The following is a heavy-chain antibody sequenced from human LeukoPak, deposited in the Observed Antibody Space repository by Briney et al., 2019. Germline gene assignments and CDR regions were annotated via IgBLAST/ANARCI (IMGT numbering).Heavy chain of an antibody. D-gene: IGHD2/OR15-2a*01. CDR2: IIPIFGTA. Sequence: ASVKVSCKAPGGTFSSYAISWVRQAPGQGLEWMGGIIPIFGTANYAQKFQGRVTITADESTSTAYMELSSLRSEDTAVYYCARGIDSYYYYYMDVWGKGTTVTVSS. V-gene: IGHV1-69*13. CDR1: GGTFSSYA. J-gene: IGHJ6*03. CDR3: ARGIDSYYYYYMDV.